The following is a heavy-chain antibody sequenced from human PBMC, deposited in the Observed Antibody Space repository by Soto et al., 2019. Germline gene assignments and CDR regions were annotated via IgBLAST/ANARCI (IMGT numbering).Heavy chain of an antibody. CDR1: GGTFSSYA. CDR2: IIPIFGTA. J-gene: IGHJ6*02. D-gene: IGHD2-15*01. Sequence: GASVKVSCKASGGTFSSYAISWLRQSPGQGLEWMGGIIPIFGTANYAQKFQGRVTITADESTSTAYMELSSLRSEDTAVYYCASGNGYCSGGSCYSDYYYGMDVWGQGTTVTVSS. V-gene: IGHV1-69*13. CDR3: ASGNGYCSGGSCYSDYYYGMDV.